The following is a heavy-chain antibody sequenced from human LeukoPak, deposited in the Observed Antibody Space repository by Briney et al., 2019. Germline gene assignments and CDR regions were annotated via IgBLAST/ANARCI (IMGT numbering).Heavy chain of an antibody. CDR1: GFTFSSNV. CDR3: EGVATTGIY. D-gene: IGHD1-1*01. J-gene: IGHJ4*02. Sequence: GGSLRLSCAASGFTFSSNVMIWVRQAPGKGLEWVAFIRYDESHKYYADSVEGRFTISRDNSRNVLYLQMNILRPEDTAVYYCEGVATTGIYWGQGTLVTVSS. CDR2: IRYDESHK. V-gene: IGHV3-30*02.